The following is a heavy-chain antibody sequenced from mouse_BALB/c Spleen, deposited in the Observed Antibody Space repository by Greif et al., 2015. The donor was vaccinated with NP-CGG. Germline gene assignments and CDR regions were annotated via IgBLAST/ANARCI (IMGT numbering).Heavy chain of an antibody. D-gene: IGHD1-1*01. Sequence: VQLQPSGAELVRPGALVKLSCKASGFNIKDYYMHWVKQRPEQGLEWIGWIDPENGNTIYDPKFQGKASITADISSNXAYLQVSSLTSEDTAVYYCARWYYGSRWNYYAMDYWGQGTSVTVSS. CDR3: ARWYYGSRWNYYAMDY. V-gene: IGHV14-1*02. CDR2: IDPENGNT. J-gene: IGHJ4*01. CDR1: GFNIKDYY.